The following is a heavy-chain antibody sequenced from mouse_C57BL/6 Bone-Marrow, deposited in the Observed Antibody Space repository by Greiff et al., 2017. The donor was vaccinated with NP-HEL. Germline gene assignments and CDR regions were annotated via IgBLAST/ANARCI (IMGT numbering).Heavy chain of an antibody. Sequence: VQLQQSGPGLVQPSQSLSITCTVSGFSLTSYGVHWVRQSPGKGLEWLGVIWSGGSTDYNAAFISRLSISKDNSKSQVFFKMNSLQSYDTAIYYCARNGLITTVVAGDYFDYWGQGTTLTVSS. CDR3: ARNGLITTVVAGDYFDY. D-gene: IGHD1-1*01. V-gene: IGHV2-2*03. CDR2: IWSGGST. J-gene: IGHJ2*01. CDR1: GFSLTSYG.